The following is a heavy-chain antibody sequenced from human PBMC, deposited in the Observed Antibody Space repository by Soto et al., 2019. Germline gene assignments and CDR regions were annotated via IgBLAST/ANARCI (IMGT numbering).Heavy chain of an antibody. D-gene: IGHD3-22*01. CDR1: GFTFNSYA. V-gene: IGHV3-64D*08. CDR3: VIALGSSGYYYVVNYDYFDY. J-gene: IGHJ4*02. Sequence: GGSLRLSCAASGFTFNSYAMHWVRQAPGKGLEFVSAVTSGGDTTFYAISVKGRFTISRDNSKNTLYLQMSSLRPEDTAVYYCVIALGSSGYYYVVNYDYFDYWGQGTLVTVSS. CDR2: VTSGGDTT.